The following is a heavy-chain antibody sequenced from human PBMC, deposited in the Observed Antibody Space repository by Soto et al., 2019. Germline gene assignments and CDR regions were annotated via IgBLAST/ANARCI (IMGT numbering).Heavy chain of an antibody. D-gene: IGHD6-19*01. J-gene: IGHJ6*02. V-gene: IGHV4-39*01. CDR3: VRHAVTSSVHSYSGIDV. CDR1: GASVSTTSYY. CDR2: SYYGLNN. Sequence: PSETLSLICNVSGASVSTTSYYWGWLRQPPGGGLQWIGSSYYGLNNYYNPSLASRVTISLDMSNNHVSLEVSSVAATDTAVYYCVRHAVTSSVHSYSGIDVWGQGTTVTVSS.